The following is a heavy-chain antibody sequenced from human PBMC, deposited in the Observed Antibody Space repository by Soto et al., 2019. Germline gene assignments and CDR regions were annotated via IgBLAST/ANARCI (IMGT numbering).Heavy chain of an antibody. J-gene: IGHJ3*02. CDR3: ATYYDSSGYYSNDAFDI. CDR2: IYYSGST. D-gene: IGHD3-22*01. V-gene: IGHV4-31*03. CDR1: GGSISSGGYY. Sequence: PSETLSLTCTVSGGSISSGGYYWGWIRQHPGKGLEWIGYIYYSGSTYYNPSLKSRVTISVDTSKNQFSLKLSSVTAADTAVYYCATYYDSSGYYSNDAFDIWGQGTMVTVSS.